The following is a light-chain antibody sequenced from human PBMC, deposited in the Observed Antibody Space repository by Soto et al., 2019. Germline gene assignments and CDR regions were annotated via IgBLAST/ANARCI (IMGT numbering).Light chain of an antibody. J-gene: IGLJ7*02. CDR1: SDDVGGYNF. Sequence: QFALTQPASVSGSPGQSITISCTGTSDDVGGYNFVSWYQQHPGKAPRLIIYEVSSRPSGVSYRFSGSKSGNTASLTISGLQAEDEADYYCSSYTLRNTLVLFGGGTQLTAL. CDR3: SSYTLRNTLVL. V-gene: IGLV2-14*01. CDR2: EVS.